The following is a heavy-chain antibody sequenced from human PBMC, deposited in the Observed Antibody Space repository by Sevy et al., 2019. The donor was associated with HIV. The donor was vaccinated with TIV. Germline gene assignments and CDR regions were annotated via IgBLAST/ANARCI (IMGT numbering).Heavy chain of an antibody. CDR3: TRNGGAFDNGFDP. D-gene: IGHD2-8*01. J-gene: IGHJ5*02. V-gene: IGHV3-48*03. CDR2: ISSSGSSI. CDR1: GFTFSSYD. Sequence: GGSLRLSCTASGFTFSSYDMNWVRQAPGKGLEWFSKISSSGSSIYYADSVKGRFTISGDNAKNSLILQTNSLRAEDTAVYYCTRNGGAFDNGFDPWGQGTLVTVSS.